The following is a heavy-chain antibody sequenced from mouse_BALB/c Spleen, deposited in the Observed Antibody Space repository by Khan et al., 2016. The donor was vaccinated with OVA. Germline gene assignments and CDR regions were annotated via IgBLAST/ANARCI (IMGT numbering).Heavy chain of an antibody. CDR1: GFSLTGYG. D-gene: IGHD1-2*01. CDR2: IWGDGST. V-gene: IGHV2-6-7*01. J-gene: IGHJ3*01. CDR3: TRELRLGGFAY. Sequence: QVQLKESGPGLVAPSQSLSITCTVSGFSLTGYGVNWVRQPPGKGLEWLGMIWGDGSTDYNSALKSRLNISKDNSKSQVFLKMNSLQTDDTARYFCTRELRLGGFAYWGLGTLVTVSA.